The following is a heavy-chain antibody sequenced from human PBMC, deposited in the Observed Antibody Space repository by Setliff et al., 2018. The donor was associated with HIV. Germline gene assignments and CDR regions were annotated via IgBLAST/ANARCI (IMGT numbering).Heavy chain of an antibody. D-gene: IGHD6-25*01. CDR1: GYSLTELS. J-gene: IGHJ5*02. V-gene: IGHV1-24*01. Sequence: ASVKVSCKVSGYSLTELSMHWVRQAPGKGLEWMGGFDPDDGETVYAQQFQGRVTMTEDTSTDTACMELTSLRSEDTAMYYCAPVSSGWFDPWGQGTLVTVSS. CDR3: APVSSGWFDP. CDR2: FDPDDGET.